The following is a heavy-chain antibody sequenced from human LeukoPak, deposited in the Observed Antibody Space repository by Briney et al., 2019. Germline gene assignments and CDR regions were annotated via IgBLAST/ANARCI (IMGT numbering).Heavy chain of an antibody. CDR1: GGTFSSYT. Sequence: SVKVSCKASGGTFSSYTISWVRQAPGQGLEWMGRIIPILGIANYAQKFQGRVTITAVKSTSTAYMELSSLRSEDTAVYYCASPSNYGYYYYYMDVWGKGTTVTVSS. J-gene: IGHJ6*03. CDR3: ASPSNYGYYYYYMDV. V-gene: IGHV1-69*02. D-gene: IGHD4-11*01. CDR2: IIPILGIA.